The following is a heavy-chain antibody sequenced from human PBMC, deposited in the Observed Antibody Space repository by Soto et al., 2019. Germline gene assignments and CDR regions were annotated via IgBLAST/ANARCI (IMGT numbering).Heavy chain of an antibody. CDR3: ARGRPYGMDV. CDR2: IDSDGSST. J-gene: IGHJ6*02. V-gene: IGHV3-74*01. CDR1: GFTFGSYW. Sequence: EVQLVESGGGLVQPGGSLRVSCAASGFTFGSYWMNWVRQAPGKGLVWVSRIDSDGSSTTYADSVKGRFTTSRDNAKNTLYLQMSSLRVEDTAVYYCARGRPYGMDVWGQGTTGTVSS.